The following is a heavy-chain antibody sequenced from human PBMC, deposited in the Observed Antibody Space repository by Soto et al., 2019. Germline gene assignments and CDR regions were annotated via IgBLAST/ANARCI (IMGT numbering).Heavy chain of an antibody. J-gene: IGHJ4*02. Sequence: QLQLQESGPGLVKPSETLSLTCTVSGGSISSGTYSWGWIRQPPGKGLEWIGNSYFTGNTHYNPSLNRPVPMSVDTSTSQFSLSLTSVTAADTAVYYCARHRTGYSSSWLDYWGQGTLVTVSS. CDR3: ARHRTGYSSSWLDY. CDR2: SYFTGNT. V-gene: IGHV4-39*01. D-gene: IGHD6-13*01. CDR1: GGSISSGTYS.